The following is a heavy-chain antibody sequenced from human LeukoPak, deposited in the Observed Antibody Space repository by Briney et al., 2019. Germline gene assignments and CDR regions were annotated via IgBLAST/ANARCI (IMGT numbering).Heavy chain of an antibody. D-gene: IGHD6-19*01. CDR1: GYTFTSDD. V-gene: IGHV1-8*03. J-gene: IGHJ5*02. CDR3: ARSRTAYSSGLIKWLWFDP. CDR2: MNPNSGNT. Sequence: GASVKVSCKASGYTFTSDDINWMRQATGQGLEWMGWMNPNSGNTGYAQKFQGRVTITRNTSLSTAYMELSSLRSEDTAVYYCARSRTAYSSGLIKWLWFDPWGQGTLVTVSS.